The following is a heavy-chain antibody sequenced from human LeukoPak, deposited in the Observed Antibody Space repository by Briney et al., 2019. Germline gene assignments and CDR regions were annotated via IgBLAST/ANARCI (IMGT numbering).Heavy chain of an antibody. CDR3: AREHTPYGSGCTAAY. V-gene: IGHV3-48*01. Sequence: PGGSLRLSCAASGFTFSSYGMNWVRQAPGTGLEWVSYVSTSSSSIYYADSVKGRFTISRDNAKNPLYLQMNSLRAEDTAVYYCAREHTPYGSGCTAAYWGQGTLVTVSS. D-gene: IGHD6-19*01. J-gene: IGHJ4*02. CDR2: VSTSSSSI. CDR1: GFTFSSYG.